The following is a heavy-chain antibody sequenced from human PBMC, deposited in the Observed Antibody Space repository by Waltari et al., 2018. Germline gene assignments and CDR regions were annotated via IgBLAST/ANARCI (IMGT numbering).Heavy chain of an antibody. V-gene: IGHV3-7*01. Sequence: DVQLVESGGGLVQPGGSLRLSCVVSGFDFSNFWMIWTGQAPGKGLGWVPNIMKDGSEIHYVDSVKGRFTISRDNAKKSVYRQMNSLRVEETAVYFCVRVGEENSNSQYRWFDAWGQGSLVTVSS. CDR3: VRVGEENSNSQYRWFDA. CDR2: IMKDGSEI. CDR1: GFDFSNFW. J-gene: IGHJ5*02. D-gene: IGHD3-16*02.